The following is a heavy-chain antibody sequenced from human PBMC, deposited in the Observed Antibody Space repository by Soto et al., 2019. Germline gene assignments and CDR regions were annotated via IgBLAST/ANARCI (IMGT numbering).Heavy chain of an antibody. J-gene: IGHJ3*02. CDR2: INWNGGST. D-gene: IGHD2-2*02. V-gene: IGHV3-20*04. CDR3: ARLRHTEYTSNLDAFDI. Sequence: GGSLRLSCAASGFTFDDYGMSWVRQAPGKGLEWVSGINWNGGSTGYADSVKGRFTISRDNAKNSLYLQMNILRAEDTALYYCARLRHTEYTSNLDAFDIWGQGTMVTVSS. CDR1: GFTFDDYG.